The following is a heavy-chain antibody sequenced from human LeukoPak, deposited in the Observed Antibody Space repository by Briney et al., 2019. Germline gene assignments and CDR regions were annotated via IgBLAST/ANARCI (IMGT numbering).Heavy chain of an antibody. J-gene: IGHJ4*02. CDR3: ARSLTGIAAAGNGGSFNY. V-gene: IGHV1-2*02. Sequence: GASVKVSCKASGYTFTGYYMHWVRQAPGQGLEWMGWINPNSGGTNYAQKFQGRVTMTRDTSISTAYMELSRLRSDDTAVYYCARSLTGIAAAGNGGSFNYWGQGTLVTVSS. CDR2: INPNSGGT. D-gene: IGHD6-13*01. CDR1: GYTFTGYY.